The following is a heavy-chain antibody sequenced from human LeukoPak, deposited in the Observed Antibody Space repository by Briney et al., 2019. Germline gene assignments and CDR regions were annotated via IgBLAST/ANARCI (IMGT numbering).Heavy chain of an antibody. J-gene: IGHJ4*02. CDR2: INPSGGST. D-gene: IGHD4-17*01. CDR3: ARDYGDYYFDY. V-gene: IGHV1-46*01. CDR1: GYTFTSYY. Sequence: ASVKVSCKASGYTFTSYYMHWVRQAPGQGLEWTGIINPSGGSTSYAQKFQGRVTMTRDTSISTAYMELSRLRSDDTAVYYCARDYGDYYFDYWGQGTLVTVSS.